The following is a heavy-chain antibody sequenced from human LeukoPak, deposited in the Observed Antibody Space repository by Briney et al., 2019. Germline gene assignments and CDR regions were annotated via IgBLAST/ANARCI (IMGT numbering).Heavy chain of an antibody. V-gene: IGHV3-23*01. CDR3: ARELNGYGYYFFDY. Sequence: PGGSLRLSCAASGFTFSSYAMSWVREAPGKGLEWVSAISGSGGSTYYADSVKGRFTISRDNSKNTLYLQMNSLRAEDTAVYYCARELNGYGYYFFDYWGPGTLVTVSS. D-gene: IGHD3-16*01. J-gene: IGHJ4*02. CDR1: GFTFSSYA. CDR2: ISGSGGST.